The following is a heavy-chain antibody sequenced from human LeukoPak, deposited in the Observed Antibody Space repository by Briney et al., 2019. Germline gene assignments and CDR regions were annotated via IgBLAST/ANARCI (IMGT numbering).Heavy chain of an antibody. D-gene: IGHD5-18*01. CDR1: GFTFSSYW. V-gene: IGHV4-34*01. Sequence: GSLRLSCAASGFTFSSYWMSWVRQPPGKGLEWIGEINHSGSTNYNPSLKSRVTISVDTSKNQFSLKLSSVTAADTAVYYCARRGGYSYGYDALDIWGQGTMVTVSS. CDR2: INHSGST. J-gene: IGHJ3*02. CDR3: ARRGGYSYGYDALDI.